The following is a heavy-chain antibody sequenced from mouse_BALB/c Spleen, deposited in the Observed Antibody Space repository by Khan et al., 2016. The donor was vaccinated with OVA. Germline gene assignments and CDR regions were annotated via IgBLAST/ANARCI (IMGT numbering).Heavy chain of an antibody. CDR1: GYSITSGYA. J-gene: IGHJ2*02. CDR3: ARGNYYGYYFDY. CDR2: ISYSGGT. V-gene: IGHV3-2*02. D-gene: IGHD1-1*01. Sequence: EVQLQESGPGLVKPSQSLSLTCTVTGYSITSGYAWNWIRQFPGNKLEWMGYISYSGGTSYNPSLKSRISITRDKSKNQFFLLLNSVTTEDTATYYFARGNYYGYYFDYWGQGASLTVPS.